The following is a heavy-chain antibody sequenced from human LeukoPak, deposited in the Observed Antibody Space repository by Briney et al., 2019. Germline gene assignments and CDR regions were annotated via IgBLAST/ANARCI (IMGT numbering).Heavy chain of an antibody. J-gene: IGHJ4*02. V-gene: IGHV1-46*01. CDR3: ARVDTAMVSIDY. CDR2: INPSGGST. CDR1: GYTFTSYY. Sequence: ASVKVSCKASGYTFTSYYMHWVRQAPGQGREWMGIINPSGGSTSYAQKFQGRVTMTRDTSTSTVYMELSSLRSEDTAVYYCARVDTAMVSIDYWGQGTLVTVSS. D-gene: IGHD5-18*01.